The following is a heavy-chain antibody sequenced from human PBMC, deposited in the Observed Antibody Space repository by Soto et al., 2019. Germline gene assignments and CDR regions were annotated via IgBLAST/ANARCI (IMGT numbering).Heavy chain of an antibody. CDR2: ISPYKDNT. CDR1: GYTFSSYG. D-gene: IGHD1-26*01. J-gene: IGHJ2*01. Sequence: QVQLVQSGAEVKKPGASVKVSCKASGYTFSSYGVAWVRQAPGEGLEWMGWISPYKDNTNYAQQFQGRGPMTTDTSKSTTCIALRSLSSDATAVYYCARLRGNSDAYWYFDLWGRGTRVAVSS. CDR3: ARLRGNSDAYWYFDL. V-gene: IGHV1-18*01.